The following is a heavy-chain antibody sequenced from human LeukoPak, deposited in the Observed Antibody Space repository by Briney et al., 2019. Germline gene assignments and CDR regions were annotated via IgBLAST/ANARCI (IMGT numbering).Heavy chain of an antibody. J-gene: IGHJ4*02. D-gene: IGHD3-3*01. CDR2: IKQDGSEK. Sequence: PGGSLRLSCAASGFTFSTYWMTWVRQAPGKGLEWVANIKQDGSEKYYVDSVKGRFTISRDNAKNSLYLQMNSLRAEDTAMYYCARDFRFLDDYWGQGTLVTVSS. CDR3: ARDFRFLDDY. CDR1: GFTFSTYW. V-gene: IGHV3-7*01.